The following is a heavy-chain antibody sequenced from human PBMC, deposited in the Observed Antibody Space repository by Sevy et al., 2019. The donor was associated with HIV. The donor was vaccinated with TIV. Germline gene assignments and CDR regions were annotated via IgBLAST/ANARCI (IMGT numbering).Heavy chain of an antibody. CDR3: TTEHDYGDLTDAFDI. D-gene: IGHD4-17*01. CDR2: IKSKTDDGTT. CDR1: GFTFSNAW. J-gene: IGHJ3*02. Sequence: GGSLRLSCAASGFTFSNAWMSWVRQAPGKGLEWVGRIKSKTDDGTTDDASPVKARFTISRDDSKNTPYLQMNSLKTEDTAVYYCTTEHDYGDLTDAFDIWGQGTMGTVSS. V-gene: IGHV3-15*01.